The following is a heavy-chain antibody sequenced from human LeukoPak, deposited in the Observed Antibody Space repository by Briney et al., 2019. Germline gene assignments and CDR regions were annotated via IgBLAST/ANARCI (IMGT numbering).Heavy chain of an antibody. CDR1: GFTFSTYG. V-gene: IGHV3-30*02. CDR3: AKDFWSGYSPSYYFDY. Sequence: QPGGSLRLSCAASGFTFSTYGMSWVRQAPGKGLEWVAFIRYDGSDKYYADSVKGRFTISRDNSKSTLYMQMNSLRTEDTAVYYCAKDFWSGYSPSYYFDYWGQGTLVTVSS. J-gene: IGHJ4*02. CDR2: IRYDGSDK. D-gene: IGHD3-3*01.